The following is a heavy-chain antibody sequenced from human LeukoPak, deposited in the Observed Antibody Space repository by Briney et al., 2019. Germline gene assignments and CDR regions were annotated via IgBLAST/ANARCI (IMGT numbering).Heavy chain of an antibody. V-gene: IGHV4-34*01. J-gene: IGHJ4*02. CDR2: INHSGSN. Sequence: SETLSLTCAVYGGSFSGYYWSWIRQPPGKGLEWIGEINHSGSNNYNPSLKSRVTISVDTSKNQFSLKLSSVTAADTAVYYCARGPQSTAVDFDYWGQGTLVTVSS. D-gene: IGHD4-11*01. CDR1: GGSFSGYY. CDR3: ARGPQSTAVDFDY.